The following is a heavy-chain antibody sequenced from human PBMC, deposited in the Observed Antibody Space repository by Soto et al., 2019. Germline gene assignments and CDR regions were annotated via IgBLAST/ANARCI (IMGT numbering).Heavy chain of an antibody. D-gene: IGHD3-3*01. V-gene: IGHV1-18*01. Sequence: ASVKVSCKASGYTFTSYGISWVRQAPGQGLEWMGWISAYNGNTNYAQKLQGRVTMTTDTSTGTAYMELRSLRSDDTAVYYCARFGVIRFLEWLDFEYWGQGTLVTVSS. CDR3: ARFGVIRFLEWLDFEY. CDR2: ISAYNGNT. J-gene: IGHJ4*02. CDR1: GYTFTSYG.